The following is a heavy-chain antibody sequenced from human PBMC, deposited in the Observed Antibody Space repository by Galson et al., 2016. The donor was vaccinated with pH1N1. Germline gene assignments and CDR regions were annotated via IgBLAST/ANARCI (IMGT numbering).Heavy chain of an antibody. CDR3: ARLGAAVGGATY. CDR2: VSTSNGNT. V-gene: IGHV1-18*01. J-gene: IGHJ4*02. Sequence: SVKVSCKASGYTFTSYGISWVRQAPGQGLEFMGWVSTSNGNTHFAQKFQGRVTLTTDTSTSTAYMELRRLISDDTAVYYCARLGAAVGGATYWGQGTLVTVSS. D-gene: IGHD6-19*01. CDR1: GYTFTSYG.